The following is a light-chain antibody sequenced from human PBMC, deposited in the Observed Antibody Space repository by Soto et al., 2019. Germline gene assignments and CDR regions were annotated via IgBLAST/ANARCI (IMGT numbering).Light chain of an antibody. CDR3: QSFDRSLTAWV. J-gene: IGLJ3*02. CDR2: GNT. Sequence: QSVLTQPPSVSGAPGQRVTISCTGSSSNIGAGYDVHWYQHLPGTAPTLLISGNTDRPSGFPDRFSGSKSGTSASLAITGLQTEDEADYYCQSFDRSLTAWVFGGWTKLTV. CDR1: SSNIGAGYD. V-gene: IGLV1-40*01.